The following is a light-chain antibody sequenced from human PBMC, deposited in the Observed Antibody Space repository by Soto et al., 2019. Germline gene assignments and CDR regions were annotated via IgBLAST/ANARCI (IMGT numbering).Light chain of an antibody. J-gene: IGKJ1*01. CDR3: QQYNSDSWT. CDR1: QSISSR. Sequence: DIQMTQSPSTLSASVGDRVTITCRASQSISSRLACYQQKPGKAPKLLIYKASSLDSGVPSRFSGSGSVTEFTLTISSLQPDDFATYYCQQYNSDSWTFGQGTKVEIK. V-gene: IGKV1-5*03. CDR2: KAS.